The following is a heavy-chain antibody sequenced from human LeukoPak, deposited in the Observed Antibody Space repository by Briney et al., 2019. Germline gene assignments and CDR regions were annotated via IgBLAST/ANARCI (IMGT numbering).Heavy chain of an antibody. Sequence: PGGSLRLSCAASGFTFSSYAMGSVRQAPGKGLEWGSVISDNGGSTYYADSVKGRFTISRDNFKNTLYLQMHSLRAEDTAVYYCAKARFGSGWYANWGQGTLVTVSS. CDR1: GFTFSSYA. CDR3: AKARFGSGWYAN. V-gene: IGHV3-23*01. CDR2: ISDNGGST. D-gene: IGHD6-19*01. J-gene: IGHJ4*02.